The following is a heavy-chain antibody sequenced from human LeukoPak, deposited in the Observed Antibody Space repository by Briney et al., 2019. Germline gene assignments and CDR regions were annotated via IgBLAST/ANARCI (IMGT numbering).Heavy chain of an antibody. CDR3: ARVRNSGFRYVDS. CDR2: ISAYNGNT. Sequence: ASVKVSCKASGYSFTSYGISWVRQAPGQGLEWVGWISAYNGNTNYAQKLQGRVTMTTDTSTSTAYMDLRSLRSDDTAVYYCARVRNSGFRYVDSWGQGTLVTVSS. V-gene: IGHV1-18*01. D-gene: IGHD5-12*01. CDR1: GYSFTSYG. J-gene: IGHJ4*02.